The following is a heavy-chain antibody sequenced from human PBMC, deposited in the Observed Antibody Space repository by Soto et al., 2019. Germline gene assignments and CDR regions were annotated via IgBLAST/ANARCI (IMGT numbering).Heavy chain of an antibody. CDR3: ARGVKILTGYYGMDV. CDR2: IITIFGTA. D-gene: IGHD3-9*01. Sequence: QVQLVQSGAEVKKPGSSVKVSCKASGGTFSSYAISWVRQAPGQGLEWMGAIITIFGTANYAQKFQGRVTITADESTRTAYMELSSLRSEDTAVYYCARGVKILTGYYGMDVWGQGTTVTVSS. CDR1: GGTFSSYA. V-gene: IGHV1-69*01. J-gene: IGHJ6*02.